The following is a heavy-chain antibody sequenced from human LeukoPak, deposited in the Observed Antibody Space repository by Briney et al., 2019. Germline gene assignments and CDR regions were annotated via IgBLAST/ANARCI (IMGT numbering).Heavy chain of an antibody. D-gene: IGHD3-22*01. V-gene: IGHV1-18*01. CDR1: GYTFTSYG. CDR3: ARDLFGHTMIAN. J-gene: IGHJ4*02. Sequence: ASVKVSCKASGYTFTSYGISWVRQAPGQGLEWMGWINAYNGDTNYAQKLQGRVTMTTDTSTSTAYMELRSLRSDDTAVYYCARDLFGHTMIANWGQGTLVTVSS. CDR2: INAYNGDT.